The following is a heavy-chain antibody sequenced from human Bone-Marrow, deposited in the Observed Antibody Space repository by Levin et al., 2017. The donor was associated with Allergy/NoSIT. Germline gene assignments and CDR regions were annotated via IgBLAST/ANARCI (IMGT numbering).Heavy chain of an antibody. D-gene: IGHD3-10*01. CDR1: GYTFTSYD. Sequence: ASVKVSCKASGYTFTSYDINWVRQATGQGLEWMGWMNPNSGNTGYAQKFQGRVTMTRNTSISTAYMELSSLRSEDTAVYYCARGGRSVPWSRLGYWGQGTLVTVSS. CDR2: MNPNSGNT. V-gene: IGHV1-8*01. CDR3: ARGGRSVPWSRLGY. J-gene: IGHJ4*02.